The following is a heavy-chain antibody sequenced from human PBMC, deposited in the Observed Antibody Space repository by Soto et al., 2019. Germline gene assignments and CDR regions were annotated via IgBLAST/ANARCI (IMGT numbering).Heavy chain of an antibody. V-gene: IGHV3-66*01. CDR1: GFSVSDNY. CDR2: TYIGGST. D-gene: IGHD1-26*01. Sequence: EVQLVESGGGLVQPGGSLRLSCAASGFSVSDNYMNWVRQAPGKGLEWVSVTYIGGSTYYADSVKGRFTISRDNSKNTLSLQMNSLRAEDTAVYYCVRDRSQAGMDVWGQGTTVTVSS. CDR3: VRDRSQAGMDV. J-gene: IGHJ6*02.